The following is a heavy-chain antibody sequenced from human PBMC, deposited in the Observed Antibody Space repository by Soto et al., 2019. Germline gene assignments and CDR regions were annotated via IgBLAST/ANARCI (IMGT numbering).Heavy chain of an antibody. CDR3: ARVPRGSYWRGFDY. D-gene: IGHD1-26*01. CDR1: GGSISGSNW. Sequence: SETLSLTCAVSGGSISGSNWWSWVRQPPGKGLEWIGEIYHSGSTNYNPSLKSRVTISVDKSKNQFSLKLSSVTAADTAVYYCARVPRGSYWRGFDYWGQGTLVTVSS. CDR2: IYHSGST. J-gene: IGHJ4*02. V-gene: IGHV4-4*02.